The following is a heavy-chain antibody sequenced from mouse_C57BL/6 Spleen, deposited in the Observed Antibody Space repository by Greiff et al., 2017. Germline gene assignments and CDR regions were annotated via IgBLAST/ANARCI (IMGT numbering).Heavy chain of an antibody. CDR3: ARYDDYDGVDY. Sequence: QVQLQQPGAELVKPGASVKLSCKASGYTFTSYWMHWVKQRPGQGLEWIGMIHPNSGSTNYNEKLKSKATLTVDKSSSTAYMQLSSLTSEDSAVYYCARYDDYDGVDYCGQGTTLTVSS. J-gene: IGHJ2*01. V-gene: IGHV1-64*01. D-gene: IGHD2-4*01. CDR2: IHPNSGST. CDR1: GYTFTSYW.